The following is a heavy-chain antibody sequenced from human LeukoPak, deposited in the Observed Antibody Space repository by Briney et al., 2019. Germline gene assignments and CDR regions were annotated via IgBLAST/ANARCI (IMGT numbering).Heavy chain of an antibody. J-gene: IGHJ4*02. Sequence: PGGSLRLSCAASGFTVSSNYMSWVRQAPGKGLEWGSVIYSGGGTYYADSVKGRFTISSDNSKNTVYLQMKSLRAEDTAVYYCARASFWFDYSGYYFDYWGQGTLVTVSS. CDR2: IYSGGGT. CDR3: ARASFWFDYSGYYFDY. V-gene: IGHV3-66*01. CDR1: GFTVSSNY. D-gene: IGHD2-15*01.